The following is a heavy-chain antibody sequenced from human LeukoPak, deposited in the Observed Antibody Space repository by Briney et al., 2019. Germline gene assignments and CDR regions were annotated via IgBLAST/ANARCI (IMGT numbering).Heavy chain of an antibody. J-gene: IGHJ4*02. CDR1: GGTFSRFT. V-gene: IGHV1-69*01. CDR3: AREWGLESSGYYSAY. CDR2: ITPIFGTA. D-gene: IGHD3-22*01. Sequence: GASVKVSCKASGGTFSRFTISWVRQAPGQGFEWMGGITPIFGTANFAQKFQGRVSITADESTSTAFMELSSLRSEDTAVYYCAREWGLESSGYYSAYWGQGTLVTVSS.